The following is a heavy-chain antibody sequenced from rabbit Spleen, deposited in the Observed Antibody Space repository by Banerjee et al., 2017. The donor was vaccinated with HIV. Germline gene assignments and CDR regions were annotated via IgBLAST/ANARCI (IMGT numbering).Heavy chain of an antibody. Sequence: LEESGGGLVKPGGTLTLTCTVSGFSFSSNWICWVRQAPGKGLEWIACIDTGSSGFTYFATWAKGRFTCSKTSSTTVTLQMTRLTAADTATYFCARDPLNGGHTFNLWGPGTLVTVS. V-gene: IGHV1S45*01. D-gene: IGHD2-1*01. CDR3: ARDPLNGGHTFNL. CDR2: IDTGSSGFT. CDR1: GFSFSSNW. J-gene: IGHJ4*01.